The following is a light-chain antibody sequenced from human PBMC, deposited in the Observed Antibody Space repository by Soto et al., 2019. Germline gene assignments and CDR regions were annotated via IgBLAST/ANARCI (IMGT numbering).Light chain of an antibody. V-gene: IGKV1-9*01. CDR3: QQFKSYPWT. Sequence: DIQLTQSPSFLSASVGDRVTITCRASEDINNYLAWYHQKPGKAPNLLIYGASSLQSGVPSRFSGSQSGTDFSLTISSLQPEDFATYYCQQFKSYPWTFGQGTEVEIK. CDR2: GAS. J-gene: IGKJ1*01. CDR1: EDINNY.